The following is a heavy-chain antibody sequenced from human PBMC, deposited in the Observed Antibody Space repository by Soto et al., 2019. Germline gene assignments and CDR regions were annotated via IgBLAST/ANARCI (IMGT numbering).Heavy chain of an antibody. V-gene: IGHV2-5*01. J-gene: IGHJ3*02. D-gene: IGHD2-15*01. CDR3: AHRHDLGGFDI. Sequence: QITLKESGPTLVKPTQTLTLTCTFSGFSLNTRAVGVGWIRQAPGKALEWLALINWNDDERYSPSLKDRLTITKDTSKNHVVLTMTTIGPVDTATYYCAHRHDLGGFDIWGQGTAVTVSS. CDR1: GFSLNTRAVG. CDR2: INWNDDE.